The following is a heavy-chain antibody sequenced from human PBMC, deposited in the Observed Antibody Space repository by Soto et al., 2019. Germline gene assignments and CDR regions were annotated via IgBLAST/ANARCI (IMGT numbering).Heavy chain of an antibody. J-gene: IGHJ4*02. CDR3: ASLRADYSPSSGPVAW. CDR1: GFTFSSSA. Sequence: QVQLVESGGGGVQPGRSLRLSCESSGFTFSSSAIHLVRQAPGKVLEWVPVISYDGSNKYYADSVKGRFTISRDNSKNPLSLQMNGLRAEDMAVYYCASLRADYSPSSGPVAWWGQGTLVTVSS. D-gene: IGHD3-22*01. V-gene: IGHV3-30-3*01. CDR2: ISYDGSNK.